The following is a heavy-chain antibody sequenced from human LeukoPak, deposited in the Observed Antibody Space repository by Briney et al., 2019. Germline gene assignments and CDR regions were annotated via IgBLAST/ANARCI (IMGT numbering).Heavy chain of an antibody. CDR1: GGSISSYY. CDR2: IYYSGST. CDR3: ARVPTLYYYYGMDV. V-gene: IGHV4-59*01. J-gene: IGHJ6*02. Sequence: PSETLSLTCTVSGGSISSYYWSWIRQPPGKGLEWIGYIYYSGSTNYNPSLKSRVTISVDTSKNQFSLKLSSATAADTAVYYCARVPTLYYYYGMDVWGQGTTVTVSS.